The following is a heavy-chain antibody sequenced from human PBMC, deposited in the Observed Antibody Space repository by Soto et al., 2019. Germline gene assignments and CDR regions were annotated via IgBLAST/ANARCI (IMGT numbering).Heavy chain of an antibody. J-gene: IGHJ1*01. CDR2: IGTAGDT. Sequence: GGSLRLSCAASGFTFSSYDMHWVRQATGKGLEWVSAIGTAGDTYYPGSVKGRFTISRENAKNSLYLQMNSLRAGDTAVYYCARENSRISPRLFQHWGHGTLVTVSS. D-gene: IGHD6-6*01. CDR3: ARENSRISPRLFQH. CDR1: GFTFSSYD. V-gene: IGHV3-13*01.